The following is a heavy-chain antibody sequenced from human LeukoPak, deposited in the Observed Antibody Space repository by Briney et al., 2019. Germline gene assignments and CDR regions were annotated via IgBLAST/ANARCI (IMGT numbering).Heavy chain of an antibody. CDR3: AKCPAYSSSWYYWFDP. D-gene: IGHD6-13*01. CDR1: GFTFSSYA. Sequence: GGSLRLSCAASGFTFSSYAMSWVRQAPGKGLEWVSAISGSGGSTYYADSVKGRFTISRDNSKNTLYLQMNSLRAEDTALYYCAKCPAYSSSWYYWFDPWGQGTLVTVSS. J-gene: IGHJ5*02. CDR2: ISGSGGST. V-gene: IGHV3-23*01.